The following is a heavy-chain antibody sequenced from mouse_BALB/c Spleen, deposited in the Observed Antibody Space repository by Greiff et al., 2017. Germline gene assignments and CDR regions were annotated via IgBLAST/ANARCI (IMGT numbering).Heavy chain of an antibody. CDR1: GFTFSDYG. CDR3: ARALGLGLPPFDY. V-gene: IGHV5-15*02. Sequence: EVQGVESGGGLVQPGGSRKLSCAASGFTFSDYGMAWVRQAPGKGPEWVAFISNLAYSIYYADTVTGRFTISRENAKNTLYLEMSSLRSEDTAMYYCARALGLGLPPFDYWGQGTTLTVSS. D-gene: IGHD3-1*01. CDR2: ISNLAYSI. J-gene: IGHJ2*01.